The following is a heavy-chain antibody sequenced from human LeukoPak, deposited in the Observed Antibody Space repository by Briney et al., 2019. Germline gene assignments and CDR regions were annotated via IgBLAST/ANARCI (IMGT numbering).Heavy chain of an antibody. D-gene: IGHD3-9*01. CDR3: ARDLGITIMFTGVHGMDD. V-gene: IGHV1-69*13. CDR2: IIPIFGSA. J-gene: IGHJ6*02. Sequence: SVKVSCKASGGTFSSYAISWVRQAPGQGLEWMGGIIPIFGSANYAQKFQGRVTITADESTSTAYMELSSLRSEDTAVYYCARDLGITIMFTGVHGMDDWGQGTTVTVSS. CDR1: GGTFSSYA.